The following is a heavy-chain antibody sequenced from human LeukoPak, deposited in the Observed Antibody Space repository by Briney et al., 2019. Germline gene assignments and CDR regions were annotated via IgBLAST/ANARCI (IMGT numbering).Heavy chain of an antibody. Sequence: SVKVSCKASGGTFSSYAISWVRQAPGQGLEWMGGIIPIFGTANYAQKFQGRVTITADKSTSTAYMELSSLRSEDAAVYYCARDQWLEENTNWFDPWGQGTLVTVSS. CDR3: ARDQWLEENTNWFDP. CDR1: GGTFSSYA. J-gene: IGHJ5*02. V-gene: IGHV1-69*06. CDR2: IIPIFGTA. D-gene: IGHD6-19*01.